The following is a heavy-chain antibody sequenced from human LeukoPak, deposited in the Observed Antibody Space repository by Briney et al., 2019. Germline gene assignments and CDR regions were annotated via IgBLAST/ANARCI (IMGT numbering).Heavy chain of an antibody. Sequence: PGGSLRLSCAASGFTFSSYGMHWVRQAPGKGLEWVAIIRYDGRNKYYGDSVKGRFTISRDNSKNTLYMQMNSLRAEDTAVYYCPKEGYSGKEFWSGYYTVDVWGKGTTVIVCS. D-gene: IGHD3-3*01. CDR3: PKEGYSGKEFWSGYYTVDV. J-gene: IGHJ6*04. CDR1: GFTFSSYG. V-gene: IGHV3-30*02. CDR2: IRYDGRNK.